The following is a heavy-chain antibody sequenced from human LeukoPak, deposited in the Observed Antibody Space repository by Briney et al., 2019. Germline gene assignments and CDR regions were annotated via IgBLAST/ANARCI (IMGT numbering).Heavy chain of an antibody. V-gene: IGHV4-39*01. J-gene: IGHJ3*02. CDR2: IYYSGST. D-gene: IGHD3-10*01. CDR3: ARTYYYGSGSYYDSRDGFDI. CDR1: GGSISSSSYY. Sequence: SETLSLTCTVSGGSISSSSYYWGWIRQPPGKGLEWIGSIYYSGSTYYNPSLKSRVTISIDTSKNQFSLKLNSVTAADTVVYYCARTYYYGSGSYYDSRDGFDIWGQGTMVTVSS.